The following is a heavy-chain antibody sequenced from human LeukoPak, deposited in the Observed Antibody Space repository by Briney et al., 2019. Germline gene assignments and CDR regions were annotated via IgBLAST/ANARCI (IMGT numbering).Heavy chain of an antibody. CDR3: AKVYYYGSGSYEDYYGMDV. CDR2: ISGSGGST. CDR1: GFTFSSYA. D-gene: IGHD3-10*01. J-gene: IGHJ6*02. Sequence: GGSLRLSCAASGFTFSSYAMSWVRQAPGKGLEWVSAISGSGGSTYYADSVKGRFTISRDNSKNTLCLQMNSLRAEDTAVYYCAKVYYYGSGSYEDYYGMDVWGQGTTVTVSS. V-gene: IGHV3-23*01.